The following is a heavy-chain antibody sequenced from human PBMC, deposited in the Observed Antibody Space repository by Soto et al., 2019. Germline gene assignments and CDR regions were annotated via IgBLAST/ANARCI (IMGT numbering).Heavy chain of an antibody. Sequence: TSETLSLTCTVSGYSITSGYYWGWIRQSPGKGLEWIGSVYHGGITSYNPSLKSRVTMSMDTSKNQFSLELRSVTAADTAVYYCAREKEYSGYYLDFDYWGQGTLVTVSS. CDR3: AREKEYSGYYLDFDY. CDR2: VYHGGIT. V-gene: IGHV4-38-2*02. D-gene: IGHD3-22*01. CDR1: GYSITSGYY. J-gene: IGHJ4*02.